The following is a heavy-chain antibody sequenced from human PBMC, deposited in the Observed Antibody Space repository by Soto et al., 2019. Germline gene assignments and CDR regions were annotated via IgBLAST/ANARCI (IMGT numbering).Heavy chain of an antibody. Sequence: PGGSLRLSCAASGLTFSSYAKHWVRQAPGKGLEWVAVISYDGSNKYYADSVKGRFTISRDNSKNTLYLQMNSLRAEDTAVYYCARALAPYYYYGMDVWGQGTTVTVSS. CDR2: ISYDGSNK. CDR1: GLTFSSYA. J-gene: IGHJ6*02. V-gene: IGHV3-30-3*01. CDR3: ARALAPYYYYGMDV. D-gene: IGHD6-6*01.